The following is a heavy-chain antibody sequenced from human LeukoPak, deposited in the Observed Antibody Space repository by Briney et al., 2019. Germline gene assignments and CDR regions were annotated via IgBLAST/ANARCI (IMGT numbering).Heavy chain of an antibody. CDR1: GFTFSTYW. CDR2: ISSSSSYI. J-gene: IGHJ4*02. CDR3: ARQQGYCRSTTCYVDY. D-gene: IGHD2-2*01. V-gene: IGHV3-21*01. Sequence: GSLRLSCAASGFTFSTYWMHWVRQAPGKGLEWVSSISSSSSYIYYPDSVKGRFSISRDNAKNSLYLQINSLRVEDTAVYYCARQQGYCRSTTCYVDYWGQGTLVTVSS.